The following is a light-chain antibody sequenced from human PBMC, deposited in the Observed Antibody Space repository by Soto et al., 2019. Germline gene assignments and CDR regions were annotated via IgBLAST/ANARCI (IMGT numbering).Light chain of an antibody. J-gene: IGKJ4*01. CDR2: GAS. CDR1: QGIASK. Sequence: IVMTQSPATLSVSPGERVTLSCRASQGIASKLAWYQQKPGQAPRLLIYGASTRATGIPATFSGSESGTEFTLTFISLQCEDFAVYYCHQYNNWPLSFGGGNKVEIK. V-gene: IGKV3-15*01. CDR3: HQYNNWPLS.